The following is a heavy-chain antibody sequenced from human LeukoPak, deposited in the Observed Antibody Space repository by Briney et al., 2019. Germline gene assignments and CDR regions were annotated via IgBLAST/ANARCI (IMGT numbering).Heavy chain of an antibody. CDR2: IYPAGSDT. CDR3: ARLDTQFFDY. V-gene: IGHV5-51*01. Sequence: GESLKISCKGSGYNFANYRIGWVRQMPGKGLEWVGIIYPAGSDTTYSPSFQGQVTISADKSISTAYLEWSSLKASDTAMYYCARLDTQFFDYWGQGTLVTVSS. CDR1: GYNFANYR. J-gene: IGHJ4*02. D-gene: IGHD3-22*01.